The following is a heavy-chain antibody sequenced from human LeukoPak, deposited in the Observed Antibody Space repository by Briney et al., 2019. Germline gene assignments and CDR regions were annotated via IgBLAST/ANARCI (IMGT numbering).Heavy chain of an antibody. CDR2: IYYRGNT. V-gene: IGHV4-38-2*02. D-gene: IGHD3-3*01. CDR3: ARDRGYYTFDY. J-gene: IGHJ4*02. CDR1: IYSISSGYH. Sequence: SETLSLTCTVSIYSISSGYHWGWVRQSPGKGLEWIGCIYYRGNTYYNPSLESRVTISLDTSKNQFSLKLTSVTAAETAIYYCARDRGYYTFDYWGQGTLVTVSS.